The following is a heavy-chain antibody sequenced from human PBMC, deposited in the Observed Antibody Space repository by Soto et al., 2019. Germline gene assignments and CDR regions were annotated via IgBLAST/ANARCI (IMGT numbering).Heavy chain of an antibody. V-gene: IGHV3-30*18. CDR2: ISYDGSNK. J-gene: IGHJ6*02. CDR3: AKIRGAVAGRNYYYYGMDV. CDR1: GFTFSSFG. Sequence: PGGSLRLSCAVSGFTFSSFGMHWVRQAPGKGLEWVAVISYDGSNKDYADSVKGRFTISRDNSKNTLYLQMNSLRVEDTAVYYCAKIRGAVAGRNYYYYGMDVWGQGTTVTVSS. D-gene: IGHD6-19*01.